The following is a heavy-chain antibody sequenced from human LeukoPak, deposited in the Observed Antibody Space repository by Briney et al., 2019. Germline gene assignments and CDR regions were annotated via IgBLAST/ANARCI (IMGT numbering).Heavy chain of an antibody. CDR2: IIPIFGTA. CDR1: GGTFSSYA. CDR3: ARGGMRQYCSSTSCYALVGYYYYYYMDV. V-gene: IGHV1-69*13. Sequence: SVKVSCKASGGTFSSYAISWVRQAPGQGLEWMGGIIPIFGTANYAQKFQGRVTITADESTSTAYMEPSSLRSEDTAVYYCARGGMRQYCSSTSCYALVGYYYYYYMDVWGKGTTVTISS. J-gene: IGHJ6*03. D-gene: IGHD2-2*01.